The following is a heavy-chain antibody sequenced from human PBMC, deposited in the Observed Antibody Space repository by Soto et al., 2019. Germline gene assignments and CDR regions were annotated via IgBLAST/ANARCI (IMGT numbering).Heavy chain of an antibody. CDR1: GYTLTSYG. J-gene: IGHJ4*02. CDR3: ARGRDGDY. CDR2: ISAHNGNT. Sequence: QVHLVQSGAEVHKPGASVKVSCKASGYTLTSYGINWVRQAPGQGLEWMGWISAHNGNTDYAQKLQGRVIVTRDTSTSTAYMELRSLRSEDTAVYYCARGRDGDYWGQGALVTVSS. V-gene: IGHV1-18*01. D-gene: IGHD6-6*01.